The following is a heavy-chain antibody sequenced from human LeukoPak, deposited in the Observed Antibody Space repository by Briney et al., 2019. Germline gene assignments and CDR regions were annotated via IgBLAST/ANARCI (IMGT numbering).Heavy chain of an antibody. D-gene: IGHD1-14*01. CDR3: PRAFTGTSRRYSCYWFDP. V-gene: IGHV1-2*02. CDR1: GYTFNGYY. Sequence: GASVKVSCKASGYTFNGYYMHWVRQAPGQGLEWMGWINPNSGATNSAQKFQGRVTMTRDTSISTAYMELTRLRSDDTAVYYCPRAFTGTSRRYSCYWFDPLGQGTLVTVSS. CDR2: INPNSGAT. J-gene: IGHJ5*02.